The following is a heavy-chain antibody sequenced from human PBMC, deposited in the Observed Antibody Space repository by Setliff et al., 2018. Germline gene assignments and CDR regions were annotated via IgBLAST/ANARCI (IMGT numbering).Heavy chain of an antibody. D-gene: IGHD2-21*01. Sequence: PGGSLRLSCAASGFTFSTYEMNWVRQAPGKGLEWVSYISSAGTTYIYYADSVKGRFTISRDNAKNSLYLEMNSLRAEDTAVYYCARELRVAVVIRFDAFDIWGQGTMVTVSS. J-gene: IGHJ3*02. CDR1: GFTFSTYE. CDR3: ARELRVAVVIRFDAFDI. V-gene: IGHV3-48*03. CDR2: ISSAGTTYI.